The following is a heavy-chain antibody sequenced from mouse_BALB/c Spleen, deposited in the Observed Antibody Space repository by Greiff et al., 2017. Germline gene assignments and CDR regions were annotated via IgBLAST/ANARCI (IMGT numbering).Heavy chain of an antibody. V-gene: IGHV1-4*01. CDR3: ARKYGSSYVGGYFDV. CDR2: INPSSGYT. J-gene: IGHJ1*01. D-gene: IGHD1-1*01. Sequence: QVQLQQSGAELARPGASVKMSCKASGYTFTCYTMHWVKQRPGQGLEWIGYINPSSGYTNYNQKFKDKATLTADKSSSTAYMQLSSLTSEDSAVYYCARKYGSSYVGGYFDVWGAGTTVTVSS. CDR1: GYTFTCYT.